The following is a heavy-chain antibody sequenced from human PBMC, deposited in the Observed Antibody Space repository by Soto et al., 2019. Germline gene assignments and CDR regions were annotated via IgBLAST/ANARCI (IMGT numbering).Heavy chain of an antibody. J-gene: IGHJ6*03. D-gene: IGHD6-6*01. CDR3: ARSSSEYYYYMDV. V-gene: IGHV4-59*08. CDR1: GGSISSYY. CDR2: IYYSGST. Sequence: SETLSLTCTVSGGSISSYYWSWIRQPPGKGLEWIGYIYYSGSTNYNPSLKSRVTISVDTSKNQFSLKLSSVTAADTAVYYCARSSSEYYYYMDVWGKGTTVTVSS.